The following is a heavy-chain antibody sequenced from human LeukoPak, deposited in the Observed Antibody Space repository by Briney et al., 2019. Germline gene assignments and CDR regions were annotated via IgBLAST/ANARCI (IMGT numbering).Heavy chain of an antibody. V-gene: IGHV4-34*01. CDR3: ARHGSVRSPLGP. J-gene: IGHJ5*02. D-gene: IGHD3-10*01. CDR1: GGSFSGYY. CDR2: INRSGST. Sequence: AETLSLTCAVYGGSFSGYYLSWIRQAPGKGLEWIGEINRSGSTNYNPSLKSRVTISVDKSKNQFSLNLRSVTAADTAVYYCARHGSVRSPLGPWGQGTLVTVSS.